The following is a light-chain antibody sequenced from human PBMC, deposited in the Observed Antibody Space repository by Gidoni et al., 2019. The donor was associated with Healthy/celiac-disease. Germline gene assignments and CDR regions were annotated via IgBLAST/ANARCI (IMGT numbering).Light chain of an antibody. CDR1: QSVSSSY. V-gene: IGKV3-20*01. CDR3: QQYGSSPGFT. CDR2: GAS. Sequence: EIVLTQSPGTLSLSPGERATLSCRARQSVSSSYLAWYQQKPGQAPRLLIYGASSRATGIPDRLSGSGSGTDFTLTLSRLEPEDFAVYYCQQYGSSPGFTFGPGTKVDIK. J-gene: IGKJ3*01.